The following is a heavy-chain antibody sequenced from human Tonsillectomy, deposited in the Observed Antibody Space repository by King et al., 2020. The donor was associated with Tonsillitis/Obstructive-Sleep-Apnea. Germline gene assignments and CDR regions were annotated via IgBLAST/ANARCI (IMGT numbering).Heavy chain of an antibody. CDR2: INPDGGRT. CDR1: GYTFNDYY. Sequence: QLVQSGAEVRKPGASVKVSCKSSGYTFNDYYIHWVRQAPGQGLEWMGRINPDGGRTDYALKFQGKVSMTRDTSLTTVYMEMTRLRLDDSAVYYCTRNLVGSDAFDVWGQGTLVIVSS. J-gene: IGHJ3*01. V-gene: IGHV1-2*06. D-gene: IGHD3-16*01. CDR3: TRNLVGSDAFDV.